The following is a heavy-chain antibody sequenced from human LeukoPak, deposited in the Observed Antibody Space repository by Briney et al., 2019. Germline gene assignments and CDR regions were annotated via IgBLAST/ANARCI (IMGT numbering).Heavy chain of an antibody. J-gene: IGHJ5*02. CDR3: ARGVVGATTIRFDP. D-gene: IGHD1-26*01. CDR1: GGSISRNSDY. V-gene: IGHV4-39*07. CDR2: IYYSGST. Sequence: SETLSLTCTVSGGSISRNSDYWGWIRQPPGKGLEWIGSIYYSGSTCYNPSLKSRVTISVDTSKNQFSLKLSSVTAADTAVYYCARGVVGATTIRFDPWGQGTLVTVSS.